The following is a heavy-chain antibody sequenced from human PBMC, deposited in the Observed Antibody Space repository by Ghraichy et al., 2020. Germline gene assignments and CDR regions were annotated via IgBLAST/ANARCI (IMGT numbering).Heavy chain of an antibody. V-gene: IGHV3-21*01. Sequence: GGSLRLSCAVSGFTFSTYSMNWVRQAPGKGLEWVSSITSSSKYIYYAGSVKGRFTISRDNAKNSLYLQMNSLRAEDTAVYYCARGWDYGWYFYYGMDVWGLGTTVTVS. CDR3: ARGWDYGWYFYYGMDV. J-gene: IGHJ6*02. CDR2: ITSSSKYI. D-gene: IGHD3-10*01. CDR1: GFTFSTYS.